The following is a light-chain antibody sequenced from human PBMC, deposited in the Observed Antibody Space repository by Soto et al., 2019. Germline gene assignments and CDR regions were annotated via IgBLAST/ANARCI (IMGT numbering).Light chain of an antibody. CDR3: SSYAGSDSSYV. J-gene: IGLJ1*01. CDR1: TNDVGGYNY. Sequence: QPVLTQPRSVSGSPGQSVAISCTGTTNDVGGYNYVSWYQQHPGKAPKLMIYDVTKRPSGVPDRFSGSKSGNTASLTISGLQAEDEADYYCSSYAGSDSSYVFGSGTKLTVL. CDR2: DVT. V-gene: IGLV2-11*01.